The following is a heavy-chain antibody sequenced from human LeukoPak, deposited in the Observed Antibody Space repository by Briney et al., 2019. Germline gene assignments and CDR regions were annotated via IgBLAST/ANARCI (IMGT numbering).Heavy chain of an antibody. CDR2: ISSTGSSI. CDR1: GFTFSYYT. D-gene: IGHD1-1*01. CDR3: ARDDVAWNDVHWFDP. V-gene: IGHV3-21*01. J-gene: IGHJ5*02. Sequence: RGSLRLSCAASGFTFSYYTMSWVRRAPGKGLEWVSSISSTGSSIYYADSVKGRFTISRDNAKNSLYLQMSSLRVEDTAVYYCARDDVAWNDVHWFDPWGQGTLVTVSS.